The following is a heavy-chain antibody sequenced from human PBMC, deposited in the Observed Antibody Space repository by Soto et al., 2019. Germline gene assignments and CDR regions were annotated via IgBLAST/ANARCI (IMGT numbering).Heavy chain of an antibody. J-gene: IGHJ4*02. D-gene: IGHD2-15*01. CDR2: ISSNGDNT. V-gene: IGHV3-64D*06. CDR3: VKGRPVVVAAYFDY. CDR1: GFTFSSSA. Sequence: PGGSLRLSCSASGFTFSSSAMHWVRQAPGKGLEYVSAISSNGDNTYYADSVKGRFTISRDNSKNTLYLQMGSLRAEDTAVYYCVKGRPVVVAAYFDYWGQGTLVTVSS.